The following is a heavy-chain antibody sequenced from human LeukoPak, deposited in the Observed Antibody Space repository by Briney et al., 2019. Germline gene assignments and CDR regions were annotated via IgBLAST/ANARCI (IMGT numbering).Heavy chain of an antibody. D-gene: IGHD2-15*01. J-gene: IGHJ4*02. CDR2: INHSGST. CDR1: GGSFSGYY. V-gene: IGHV4-34*01. Sequence: PSETLSLTCAVYGGSFSGYYWSWIRQPPGKGLEWIGEINHSGSTNYNPSLKSRLTISVDTSKNQFSLNLTSVTAGDTAVYYCARLPGGLFYFDHWGQGTRVTVSS. CDR3: ARLPGGLFYFDH.